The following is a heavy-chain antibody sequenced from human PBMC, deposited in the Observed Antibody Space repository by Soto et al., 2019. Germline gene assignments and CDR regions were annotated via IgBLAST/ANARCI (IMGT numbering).Heavy chain of an antibody. CDR2: MSRTGDNT. Sequence: GGTLRLSCAASAFTFSIYAMTWVRQSPGKGLEWVSSMSRTGDNTYYAGSVKGRFTISRDNSKNTLYLQMNSLRAEDTAIYYCAKDQSNSNPLYYFDFWGPGTLVTVSS. CDR1: AFTFSIYA. V-gene: IGHV3-23*01. CDR3: AKDQSNSNPLYYFDF. J-gene: IGHJ4*02. D-gene: IGHD3-22*01.